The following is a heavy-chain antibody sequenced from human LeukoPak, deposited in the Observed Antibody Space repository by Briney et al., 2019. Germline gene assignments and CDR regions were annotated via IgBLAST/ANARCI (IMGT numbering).Heavy chain of an antibody. CDR2: MNPSSGNT. J-gene: IGHJ3*02. CDR3: ARLSLLLPDAFDI. Sequence: GASVKVSCKASGGTFSSYAIGWVRQATGQGLEWMGWMNPSSGNTGYAQKFQGRVTITRNTSISTAYMELSSLRSEDTAVYYCARLSLLLPDAFDIWGQGTMVTVSS. CDR1: GGTFSSYA. V-gene: IGHV1-8*03. D-gene: IGHD1-26*01.